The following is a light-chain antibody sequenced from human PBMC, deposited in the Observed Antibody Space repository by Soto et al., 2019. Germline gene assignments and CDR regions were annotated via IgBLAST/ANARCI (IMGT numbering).Light chain of an antibody. CDR2: AAS. CDR3: QKYYSALSLT. V-gene: IGKV1-27*01. CDR1: QAISNY. Sequence: DIQMTQSPSSLSASVGDRVTITYRASQAISNYLAWYQQKPGRVPKLLIYAASTLQSGVPSRFSGSGSGTDFTLTISSLQPEDVATYYCQKYYSALSLTFGGGTRVEIK. J-gene: IGKJ4*01.